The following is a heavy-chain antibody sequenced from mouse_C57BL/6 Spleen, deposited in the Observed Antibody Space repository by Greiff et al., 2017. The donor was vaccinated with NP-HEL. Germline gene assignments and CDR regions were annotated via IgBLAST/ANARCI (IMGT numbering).Heavy chain of an antibody. CDR1: GYTFTSYW. CDR2: IYPGNSDT. Sequence: EVKLVESGTVLARPGASVKMSCKTSGYTFTSYWMHWVKQRPGQGLEWIGAIYPGNSDTSYNQKFKGKAKLTAVTSASTAYMELSSLTNEDSAVYYCITTVVARGYFDYWGQGTTLTVSS. CDR3: ITTVVARGYFDY. J-gene: IGHJ2*01. D-gene: IGHD1-1*01. V-gene: IGHV1-5*01.